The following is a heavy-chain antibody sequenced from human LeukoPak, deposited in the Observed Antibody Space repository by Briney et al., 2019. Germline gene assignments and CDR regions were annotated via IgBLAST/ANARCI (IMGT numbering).Heavy chain of an antibody. J-gene: IGHJ5*02. Sequence: SETLSLTCAVSGGSFSGHYWSWIRQPPGGGLEWIGEINDSGSTKYNPSLKSRVTISADTSKNQFSLKLSSVTAAATAVYYCAKNNWFDPWGQGTLVTVSS. V-gene: IGHV4-34*01. CDR3: AKNNWFDP. CDR2: INDSGST. CDR1: GGSFSGHY.